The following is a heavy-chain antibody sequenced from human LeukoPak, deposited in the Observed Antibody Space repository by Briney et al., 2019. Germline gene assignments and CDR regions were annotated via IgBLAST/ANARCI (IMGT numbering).Heavy chain of an antibody. CDR1: GGSISSSSYY. V-gene: IGHV4-39*07. CDR3: ARLPYSSGWYVY. J-gene: IGHJ4*02. Sequence: PSETLSLTCTVSGGSISSSSYYWGWIRQPPGKGLEWIGSIYYSGSTYYNPSLKSRVTISVDTSKNQFSLKLSSVTAADTAVYYCARLPYSSGWYVYWGQGTLVAVSS. D-gene: IGHD6-19*01. CDR2: IYYSGST.